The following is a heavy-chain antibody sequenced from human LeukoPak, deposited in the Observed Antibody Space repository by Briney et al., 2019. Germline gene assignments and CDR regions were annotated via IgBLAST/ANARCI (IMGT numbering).Heavy chain of an antibody. CDR1: GGTFSSYA. V-gene: IGHV1-69*13. CDR2: IIPIFATA. J-gene: IGHJ4*02. CDR3: ARGPITTRSHFDY. D-gene: IGHD3-22*01. Sequence: SVKVSCTASGGTFSSYAISWVRQAPGQGLEWMGGIIPIFATANYAQKFQGRVTITADESTSTAYMELSSLRSEDTAVYYCARGPITTRSHFDYWGQGTLVTVFS.